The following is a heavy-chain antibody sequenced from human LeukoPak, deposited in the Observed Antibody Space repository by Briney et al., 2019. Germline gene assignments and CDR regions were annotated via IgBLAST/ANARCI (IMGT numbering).Heavy chain of an antibody. V-gene: IGHV3-30*18. J-gene: IGHJ4*02. D-gene: IGHD2-21*02. Sequence: GRSLRLSCAASGFTFSSYGMHWVRQAPGKGLEWVAVISYDGSNKYYADSVKGRFTISRDNSKNTLYLQMNSLRAEDTAVYYCAKSSRLNCGGDCYDFDYWGQGTLVTVSS. CDR3: AKSSRLNCGGDCYDFDY. CDR1: GFTFSSYG. CDR2: ISYDGSNK.